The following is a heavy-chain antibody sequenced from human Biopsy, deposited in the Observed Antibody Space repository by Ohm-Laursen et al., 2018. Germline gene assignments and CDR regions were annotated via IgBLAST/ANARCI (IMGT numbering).Heavy chain of an antibody. J-gene: IGHJ4*02. CDR2: FNSDGTHT. CDR3: AKAGRGYIDY. CDR1: GFTFSSSW. D-gene: IGHD5-18*01. V-gene: IGHV3-74*01. Sequence: SLRLSCAASGFTFSSSWMHWVRQAPGKGLEWVSRFNSDGTHTTYADSVKGRFTISRDNAKNTLYLQMNSLRVEDTAVYYCAKAGRGYIDYWGQGTLVTVSS.